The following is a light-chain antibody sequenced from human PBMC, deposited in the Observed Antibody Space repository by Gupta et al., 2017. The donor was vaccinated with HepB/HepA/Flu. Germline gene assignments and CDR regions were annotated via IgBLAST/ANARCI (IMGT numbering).Light chain of an antibody. CDR3: LLFYSGARV. J-gene: IGLJ2*01. CDR1: TGLVTSGHY. V-gene: IGLV7-46*01. CDR2: DTT. Sequence: QAVVTQEPSLTVSPGGTVPPTCGSSTGLVTSGHYPDWFQQKPGHGPRTLMYDTTTKHPGAPARFSGSRLGGKAALTLSGAQPEDEADYYCLLFYSGARVFGGGTKVTVL.